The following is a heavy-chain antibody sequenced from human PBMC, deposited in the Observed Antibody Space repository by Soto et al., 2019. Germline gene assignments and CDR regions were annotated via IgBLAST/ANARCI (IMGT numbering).Heavy chain of an antibody. CDR2: ISGSGDST. CDR1: GFTFSSDA. Sequence: EVQLLESGGGLVQPGGSLRLSCAASGFTFSSDAMSWVRQAPGTGLEWVSAISGSGDSTYYADSVKGRFTISRDNSKNTLYLEMNSLRAEDTAVYYCVKGRDFGYFAYWGQGTLVTVAS. D-gene: IGHD3-16*01. CDR3: VKGRDFGYFAY. V-gene: IGHV3-23*01. J-gene: IGHJ4*02.